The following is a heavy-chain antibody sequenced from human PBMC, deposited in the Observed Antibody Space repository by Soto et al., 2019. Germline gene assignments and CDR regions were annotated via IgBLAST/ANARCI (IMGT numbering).Heavy chain of an antibody. J-gene: IGHJ4*02. CDR1: GFIFSAHA. CDR3: ARDLTTHDY. Sequence: GGSLRLSCVGSGFIFSAHAITWVRQAPGKGLEWVSTLGAIGAFYADSVEGRFTISRDNSKNTVNLQMNSLRAEDTAIYYCARDLTTHDYWGQGTVVTVSS. CDR2: LGAIGA. V-gene: IGHV3-23*01.